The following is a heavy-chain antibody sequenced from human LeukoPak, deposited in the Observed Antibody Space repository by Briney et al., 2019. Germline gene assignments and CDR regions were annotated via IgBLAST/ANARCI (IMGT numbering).Heavy chain of an antibody. V-gene: IGHV4-34*01. D-gene: IGHD2-15*01. CDR3: ARAPNLGYCSGGSCYSGNWFDP. CDR2: INHSGST. CDR1: GGSFSGYY. Sequence: SETLSLTCAVYGGSFSGYYWSWIRQPPGKGLEWIGEINHSGSTNYNPSLKSRVTISVDTSKNQFSLKLSSVPAAATAVYYCARAPNLGYCSGGSCYSGNWFDPWGQGTLVTVSS. J-gene: IGHJ5*02.